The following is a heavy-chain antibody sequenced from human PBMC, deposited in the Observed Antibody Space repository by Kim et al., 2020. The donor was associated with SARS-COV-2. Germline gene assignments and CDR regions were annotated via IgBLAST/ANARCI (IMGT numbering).Heavy chain of an antibody. CDR2: IYYSGRT. V-gene: IGHV4-59*08. Sequence: SETLSLTCTASGGSISGDYWSWIRQPPGKGLEWIGYIYYSGRTNYNPSLKSRVTISVDTSKIQFSLRLRSVTAADTAVYYCARGGGYRYAYWGQGTLVTV. J-gene: IGHJ4*02. CDR3: ARGGGYRYAY. D-gene: IGHD5-18*01. CDR1: GGSISGDY.